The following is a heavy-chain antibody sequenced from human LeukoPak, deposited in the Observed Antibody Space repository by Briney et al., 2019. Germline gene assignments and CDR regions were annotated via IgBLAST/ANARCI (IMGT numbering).Heavy chain of an antibody. CDR1: GGSISSYY. V-gene: IGHV4-59*01. J-gene: IGHJ6*03. CDR2: IYYSGST. Sequence: SETLSLTCTVSGGSISSYYWSWIRQPPGKGLEWIGYIYYSGSTNYNPSLKSRVTISVDTSKNQFSLKLSSVTAADTAVYYCARANYDFWSGSYYYYYYYMDVWGKGTTVTVSS. D-gene: IGHD3-3*01. CDR3: ARANYDFWSGSYYYYYYYMDV.